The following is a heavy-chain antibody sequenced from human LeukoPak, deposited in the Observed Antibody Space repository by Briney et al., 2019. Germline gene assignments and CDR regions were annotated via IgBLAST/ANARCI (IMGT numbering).Heavy chain of an antibody. CDR2: INPAGSET. J-gene: IGHJ4*02. Sequence: GGSLRLSCAASGFSFSGYWMRWVRQAPGKGLEWVANINPAGSETYYVDPVKGGFTISRYNAKNFLYLQMNSLRAEDTAVYSCARFGYVAAVDLWGQGTLVTVSS. D-gene: IGHD2-15*01. CDR1: GFSFSGYW. V-gene: IGHV3-7*01. CDR3: ARFGYVAAVDL.